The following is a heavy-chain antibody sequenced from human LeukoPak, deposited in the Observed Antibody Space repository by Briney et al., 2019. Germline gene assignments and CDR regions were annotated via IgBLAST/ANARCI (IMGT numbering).Heavy chain of an antibody. V-gene: IGHV3-48*01. J-gene: IGHJ4*02. CDR1: GFTFSSYW. CDR2: ISSSSSTI. Sequence: GGSLRLSCAASGFTFSSYWMHWVRQAPGKGLEWVSYISSSSSTIYYADSVKDRFTISRDNAKNSLYLQMNSLRAEDTAVYYCARDSSYIVGATTDFDYWGQGTPVTVSS. CDR3: ARDSSYIVGATTDFDY. D-gene: IGHD1-26*01.